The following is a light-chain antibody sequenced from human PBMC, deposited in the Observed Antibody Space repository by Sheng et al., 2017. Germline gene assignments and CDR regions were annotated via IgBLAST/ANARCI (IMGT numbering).Light chain of an antibody. J-gene: IGKJ1*01. CDR2: KTS. CDR1: QTINSW. CDR3: QHYNKYST. V-gene: IGKV1-5*03. Sequence: DIQMTQSPSSLSASVRDRVTISCRASQTINSWLAWYQQKPGKAPKLLIFKTSNLENGVPPRFSGSGSGTQFTLTISSLQPDDFATYYCQHYNKYSTFGQGTKVEVK.